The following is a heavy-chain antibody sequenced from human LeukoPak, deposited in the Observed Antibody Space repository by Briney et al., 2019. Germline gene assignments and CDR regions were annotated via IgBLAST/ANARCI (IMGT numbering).Heavy chain of an antibody. Sequence: GGSLRLSCAASGFSFSSHWMSWVRQAPGKGLECVANINQDGREKQYVDSVKGRFTISRDNAKNSLYLQMNSLRAEDTAVYYCARDGVRDGLYFDYWGQGTLVTVSS. D-gene: IGHD5-24*01. CDR3: ARDGVRDGLYFDY. J-gene: IGHJ4*02. V-gene: IGHV3-7*01. CDR1: GFSFSSHW. CDR2: INQDGREK.